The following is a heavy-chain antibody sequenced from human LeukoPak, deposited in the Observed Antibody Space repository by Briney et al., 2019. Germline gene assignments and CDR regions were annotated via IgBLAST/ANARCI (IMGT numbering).Heavy chain of an antibody. Sequence: SETLSLTCTVSGGPISRSTTFYWGWIRQSPGKGLEWIGSIYYSGSTYYNPSLKSRVTISVDTSKNQFSLNLNSVTVADTAVHYCARNNSIMENFDSWGQGTLVTVSS. CDR3: ARNNSIMENFDS. J-gene: IGHJ4*02. CDR2: IYYSGST. V-gene: IGHV4-39*01. CDR1: GGPISRSTTFY. D-gene: IGHD3-16*01.